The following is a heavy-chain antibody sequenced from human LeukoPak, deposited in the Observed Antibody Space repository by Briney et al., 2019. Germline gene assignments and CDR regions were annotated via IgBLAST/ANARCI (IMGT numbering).Heavy chain of an antibody. CDR3: AKDPNGDYLGAFDF. D-gene: IGHD4-17*01. CDR1: GFPFGNYG. Sequence: ETGGSLRLSCTGSGFPFGNYGMTWVRQPPGKGLEWVSAITGSGGTTRYTDSVTGRFTISRDNSGNTLFLQMNSLRAEDTAVYYCAKDPNGDYLGAFDFWGPGTLVTVSS. CDR2: ITGSGGTT. J-gene: IGHJ3*01. V-gene: IGHV3-23*01.